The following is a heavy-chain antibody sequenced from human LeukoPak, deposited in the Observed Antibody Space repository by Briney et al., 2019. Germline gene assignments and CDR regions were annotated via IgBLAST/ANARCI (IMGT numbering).Heavy chain of an antibody. V-gene: IGHV3-23*01. Sequence: GGSLRLSCAASGFTFSSYAMSWVRQAPGKGLEWVSSISGTTGRAYYADSVKGRFTIPRDNSKNTLYLQMNSLRAEDTAVYYCAKRVVVAATTYYFDYWGQGTLVTVSS. CDR3: AKRVVVAATTYYFDY. CDR2: ISGTTGRA. J-gene: IGHJ4*02. CDR1: GFTFSSYA. D-gene: IGHD2-15*01.